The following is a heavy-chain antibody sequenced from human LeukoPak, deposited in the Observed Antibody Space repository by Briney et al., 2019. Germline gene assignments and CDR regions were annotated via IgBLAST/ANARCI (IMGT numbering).Heavy chain of an antibody. CDR2: ISSSGSTI. V-gene: IGHV3-11*04. D-gene: IGHD3-22*01. CDR3: ARGLRPGYYDSSGSQAGGY. CDR1: GFTFSDYY. J-gene: IGHJ4*02. Sequence: GGSLRLSCAASGFTFSDYYMSWIRQAPGKGLEGVSYISSSGSTIYYADSVKGRFTISRDNAKNSLYLQMNSLRAEDTAVYYCARGLRPGYYDSSGSQAGGYWGQGTLVTVPS.